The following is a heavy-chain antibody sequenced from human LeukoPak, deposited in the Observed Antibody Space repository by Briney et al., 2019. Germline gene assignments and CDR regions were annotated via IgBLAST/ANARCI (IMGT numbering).Heavy chain of an antibody. Sequence: SETLSLTCTVSGGSISSYYWSWIRQPPGKGLEWIGYIYYSGSTNYNPSLKSRVTISVDTSKNQFSLKLSSVTAADTAVYYCARVEYSSSLDAFDIWGQGTMVTVSS. J-gene: IGHJ3*02. CDR1: GGSISSYY. V-gene: IGHV4-59*01. CDR2: IYYSGST. CDR3: ARVEYSSSLDAFDI. D-gene: IGHD6-6*01.